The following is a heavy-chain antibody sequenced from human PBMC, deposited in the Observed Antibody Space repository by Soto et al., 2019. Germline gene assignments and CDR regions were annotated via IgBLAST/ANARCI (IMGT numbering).Heavy chain of an antibody. CDR2: INSDGSST. CDR1: GSTFSNDW. V-gene: IGHV3-74*01. J-gene: IGHJ6*02. CDR3: ARDRSYSLDV. Sequence: EVQLVESGGGLLQPGGSLRLSCAVSGSTFSNDWMHWVRQAPGKGLVWVSHINSDGSSTNYADFVQGRFTIARDNAKNTVYLHMNSLSAEDTAVYYCARDRSYSLDVWGQGTTVTFSS.